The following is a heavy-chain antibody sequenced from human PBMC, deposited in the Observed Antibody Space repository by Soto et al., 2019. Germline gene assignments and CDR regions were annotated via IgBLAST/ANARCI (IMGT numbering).Heavy chain of an antibody. CDR3: ARHLSESGYDLNY. J-gene: IGHJ4*02. D-gene: IGHD5-12*01. V-gene: IGHV4-39*01. Sequence: SETLSLTCTVSGGYITGDSYYWAWIRQPPGKGLEWIGSIYFSGSTYYNSALKSRLAISIDMSKNQFSLNLSSVTAADTAVYYCARHLSESGYDLNYWGQGTLVTVSS. CDR2: IYFSGST. CDR1: GGYITGDSYY.